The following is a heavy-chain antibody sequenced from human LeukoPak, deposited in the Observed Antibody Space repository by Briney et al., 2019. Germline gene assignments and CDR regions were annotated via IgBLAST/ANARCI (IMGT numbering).Heavy chain of an antibody. V-gene: IGHV4-59*08. CDR1: GGSISSYY. CDR3: ARLGARIDY. CDR2: IYYSGST. J-gene: IGHJ4*02. Sequence: SETLSLTCTVSGGSISSYYWSWIRQPPGQGLERIGYIYYSGSTNYNPSLKSRVTISVDTSKTQFSLKLSSVTAADTAVYYCARLGARIDYWGQGTLVTVSS.